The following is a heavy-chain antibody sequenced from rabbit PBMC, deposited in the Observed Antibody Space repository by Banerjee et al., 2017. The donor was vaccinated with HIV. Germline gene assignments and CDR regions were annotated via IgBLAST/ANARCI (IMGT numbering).Heavy chain of an antibody. CDR1: GFSFSSSDW. V-gene: IGHV1S40*01. D-gene: IGHD4-2*01. J-gene: IGHJ4*01. Sequence: QSLEESGGDLVKPGASLTLTCTASGFSFSSSDWIYWVRQAPGKGLEWIGYIDPVFGTTYYASWAKGRFTISKTSSTTVTLQMTSLTVADTATYFCARRNIGNYGNYAGAYNLWGPGTLVTVS. CDR2: IDPVFGTT. CDR3: ARRNIGNYGNYAGAYNL.